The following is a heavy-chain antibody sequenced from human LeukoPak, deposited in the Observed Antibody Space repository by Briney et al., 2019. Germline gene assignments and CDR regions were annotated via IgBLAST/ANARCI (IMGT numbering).Heavy chain of an antibody. CDR2: IYHSGST. CDR1: GYSISSGYY. Sequence: SETLSLTCAVSGYSISSGYYWGWIRQPPGKGLEWIGSIYHSGSTYYNPSLKSRVTISVDTSKNQFSLKLSSVTAADTAVYYCARVGGYSYGSGAFDIWGQGTMVTDSS. D-gene: IGHD5-18*01. CDR3: ARVGGYSYGSGAFDI. J-gene: IGHJ3*02. V-gene: IGHV4-38-2*01.